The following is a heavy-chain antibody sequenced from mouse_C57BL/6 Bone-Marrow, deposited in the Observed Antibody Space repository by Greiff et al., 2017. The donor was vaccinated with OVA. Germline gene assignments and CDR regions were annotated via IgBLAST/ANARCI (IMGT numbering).Heavy chain of an antibody. Sequence: QVQLKQSGPGILQPSQTLSLTCSFSGFSLSTFGMGVGWIRQPSGKGLEWLAHIWWDDDKYYNPALKSRLTISKDTSKNQVFLKIANVDTADTATYYCARSYDGYYDWYFDVWGTGTTVTVSS. CDR2: IWWDDDK. CDR1: GFSLSTFGMG. V-gene: IGHV8-8*01. J-gene: IGHJ1*03. CDR3: ARSYDGYYDWYFDV. D-gene: IGHD2-3*01.